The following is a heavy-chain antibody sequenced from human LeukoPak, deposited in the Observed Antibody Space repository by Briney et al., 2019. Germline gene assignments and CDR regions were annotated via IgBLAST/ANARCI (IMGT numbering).Heavy chain of an antibody. CDR3: AKNEVVTIDY. CDR2: VSGSGGST. J-gene: IGHJ4*02. V-gene: IGHV3-23*01. CDR1: GFTFSSYA. Sequence: GGSLRLSCAASGFTFSSYAMSWVRQAPGKGLEWVSAVSGSGGSTYYADSVKGRFTISRDNSKNTLYLQMNSLRAEDTAVYYFAKNEVVTIDYWGQGTLVTVSS. D-gene: IGHD3-22*01.